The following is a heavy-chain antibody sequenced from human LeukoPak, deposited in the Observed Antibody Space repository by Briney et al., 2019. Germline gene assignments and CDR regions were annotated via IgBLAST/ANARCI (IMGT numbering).Heavy chain of an antibody. Sequence: PGGSLRLSCTASGFTFSIYWMSWVRQAPGKGLEWVASIKEDGSEEHYVDSVKGRFTISRDNARNSVHVQMYSLRAEDTAVYFCARIRPGNYFDYWGQGALVTVSS. CDR2: IKEDGSEE. D-gene: IGHD6-6*01. CDR3: ARIRPGNYFDY. J-gene: IGHJ4*02. CDR1: GFTFSIYW. V-gene: IGHV3-7*01.